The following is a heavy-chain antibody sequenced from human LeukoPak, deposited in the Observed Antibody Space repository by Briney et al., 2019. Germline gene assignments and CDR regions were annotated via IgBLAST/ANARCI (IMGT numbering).Heavy chain of an antibody. J-gene: IGHJ3*02. CDR2: ISSSGSTI. CDR3: ASRPPSHAFDI. V-gene: IGHV3-11*04. Sequence: NTGGSLRLSCAASGFTFSDYYMSWIRQAPGKGLEWVSYISSSGSTIYYADSVKGRFTISRDNAKNSLYLQMNSLRAEDTAVYYCASRPPSHAFDIWGQGTMVTVSS. CDR1: GFTFSDYY.